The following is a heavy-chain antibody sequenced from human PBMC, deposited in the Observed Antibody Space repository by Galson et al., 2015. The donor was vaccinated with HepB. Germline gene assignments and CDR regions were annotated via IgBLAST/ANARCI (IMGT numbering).Heavy chain of an antibody. D-gene: IGHD2-2*02. Sequence: SLRLSCAASGFTFSSYAMSWVRQAPGKGLEWVSAISGSGGSTYYADSVKGRFTISRDNSKNTLYLQMNSLRAEDTAVYYCAKVLVPAAIDYYYYGMDVWGQGTTVTVSS. CDR2: ISGSGGST. CDR1: GFTFSSYA. J-gene: IGHJ6*02. V-gene: IGHV3-23*01. CDR3: AKVLVPAAIDYYYYGMDV.